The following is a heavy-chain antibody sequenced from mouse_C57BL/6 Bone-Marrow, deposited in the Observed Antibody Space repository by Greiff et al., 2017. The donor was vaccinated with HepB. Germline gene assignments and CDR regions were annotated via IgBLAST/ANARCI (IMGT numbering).Heavy chain of an antibody. CDR3: ARDYYDYDVYDY. D-gene: IGHD2-4*01. Sequence: EVKLMESGGGLVKPGGSLKLSCAASGFTFSSYAMYWVRQTPEQRLEWVATISDGGSYTYYQDNVKGRFTISRDNAKNNLYLQMSHLKSEDTAMYYCARDYYDYDVYDYWGQGTTPTVSA. CDR2: ISDGGSYT. CDR1: GFTFSSYA. J-gene: IGHJ2*01. V-gene: IGHV5-4*01.